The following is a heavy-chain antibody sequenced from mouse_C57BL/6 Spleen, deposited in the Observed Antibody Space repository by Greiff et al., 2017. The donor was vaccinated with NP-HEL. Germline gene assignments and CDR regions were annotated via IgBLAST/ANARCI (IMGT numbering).Heavy chain of an antibody. CDR1: GYAFSSSW. Sequence: QVQLQQSGPELVKPGASVKISCKASGYAFSSSWMNWVKQRPGKGLEWIGRIYPGDGDTNYNGKFKGKATLTADKSSSTAYMQLSSLTSEDSAVYFCARGSGSSPGAMDYWGQGTSVTVSS. V-gene: IGHV1-82*01. CDR3: ARGSGSSPGAMDY. CDR2: IYPGDGDT. D-gene: IGHD1-1*01. J-gene: IGHJ4*01.